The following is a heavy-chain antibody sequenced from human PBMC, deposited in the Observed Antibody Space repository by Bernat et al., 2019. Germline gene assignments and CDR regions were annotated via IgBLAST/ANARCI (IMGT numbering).Heavy chain of an antibody. CDR2: ISYDGSNK. CDR3: ARGSSGHYYYGMDV. J-gene: IGHJ6*02. Sequence: VQLVESGGGLVQPGGSLRLSCAASGFTFSSYWMSWVRQAPGKGLEWVAVISYDGSNKYYADSVKGRFTISRDNSKNTLYLQMNSLRAEDTAGDYCARGSSGHYYYGMDVWGQGTTVSVSS. CDR1: GFTFSSYW. D-gene: IGHD6-19*01. V-gene: IGHV3-30-3*01.